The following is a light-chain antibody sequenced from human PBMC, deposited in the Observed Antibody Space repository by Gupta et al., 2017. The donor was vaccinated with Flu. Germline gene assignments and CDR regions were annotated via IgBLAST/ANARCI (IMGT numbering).Light chain of an antibody. CDR2: WAS. CDR3: QQYYNTPT. CDR1: QSILYTSNNKNY. V-gene: IGKV4-1*01. Sequence: DIVMTQSPDSLAVSLGERATINCKSSQSILYTSNNKNYLAWYQQKPGQPPKLLIYWASTRESGVPDRFSGSGSETDFTLTISSLQAEDVAVYYCQQYYNTPTFGGGTKVEIK. J-gene: IGKJ4*01.